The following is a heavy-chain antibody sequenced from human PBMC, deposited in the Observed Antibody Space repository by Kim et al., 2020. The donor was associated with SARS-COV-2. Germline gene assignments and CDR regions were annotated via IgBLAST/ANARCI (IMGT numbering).Heavy chain of an antibody. CDR3: AKEPYYYDSSGYYYNDAFDI. Sequence: RFTISRDNSKNTLYLQMNSLRAEDTAVYYCAKEPYYYDSSGYYYNDAFDIWGQGTMVTVSS. V-gene: IGHV3-23*01. D-gene: IGHD3-22*01. J-gene: IGHJ3*02.